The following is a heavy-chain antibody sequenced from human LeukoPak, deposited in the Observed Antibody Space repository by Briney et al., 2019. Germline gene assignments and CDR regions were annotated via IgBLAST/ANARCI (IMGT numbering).Heavy chain of an antibody. V-gene: IGHV3-23*01. D-gene: IGHD3-16*02. CDR2: ISGSGGST. J-gene: IGHJ4*02. Sequence: GGSLRLSCAASGFTVSSNYMSWVRQAPGKGLEWVSAISGSGGSTYYADSVKGRFTISRDNSKNTLYLQMNSLRAEDTAVYYCAKENYDYVWGSYQTVFSFDYWGQGTLITVSS. CDR3: AKENYDYVWGSYQTVFSFDY. CDR1: GFTVSSNY.